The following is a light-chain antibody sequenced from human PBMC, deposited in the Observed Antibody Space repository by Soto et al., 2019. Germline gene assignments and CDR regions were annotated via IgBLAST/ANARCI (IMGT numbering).Light chain of an antibody. Sequence: LTQPASVSGSPGQSIAISCTGTSSDVGAYNFVSWYQQHPGKAPKLMIFDVNNRPSGISNRFSGSKSGNTASLTISGLQAEDEADYYCTSYTTRGNYVFGIGTKVTVL. CDR2: DVN. CDR3: TSYTTRGNYV. J-gene: IGLJ1*01. CDR1: SSDVGAYNF. V-gene: IGLV2-14*01.